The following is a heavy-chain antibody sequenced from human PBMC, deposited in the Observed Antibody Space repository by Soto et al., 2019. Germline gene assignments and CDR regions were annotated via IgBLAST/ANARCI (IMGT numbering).Heavy chain of an antibody. D-gene: IGHD6-13*01. J-gene: IGHJ4*02. CDR2: IYYSGST. CDR3: ARQTWYHYFDY. Sequence: SETLSLTCTVSGGSISSYYGSWIRQPPGKGLEWIGYIYYSGSTNYNPSLKSRVTISVDTSKNQFSLKLSSVTAADTAVYYCARQTWYHYFDYWGQGTLVTVSS. V-gene: IGHV4-59*08. CDR1: GGSISSYY.